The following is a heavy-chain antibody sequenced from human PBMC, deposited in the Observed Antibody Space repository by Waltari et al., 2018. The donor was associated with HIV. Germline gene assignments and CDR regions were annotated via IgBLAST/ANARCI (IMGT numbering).Heavy chain of an antibody. CDR2: ITLDGSEK. J-gene: IGHJ4*02. V-gene: IGHV3-7*01. CDR1: GVPFSAYW. D-gene: IGHD6-19*01. Sequence: EVQLVESGGGLVQPGGSLRPSCAASGVPFSAYWMTWVRQAPEKGLEWWANITLDGSEKHYVDSGLGRFTISRDNAKNSLYLKMNSLRVEDTAVYYCATIKWLDSYALDYWGLGTRVTVSS. CDR3: ATIKWLDSYALDY.